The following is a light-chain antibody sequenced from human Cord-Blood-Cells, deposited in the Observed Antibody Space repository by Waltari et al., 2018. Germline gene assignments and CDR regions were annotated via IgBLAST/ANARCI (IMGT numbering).Light chain of an antibody. V-gene: IGKV1-39*01. Sequence: DIQMTQSPSSLSASVGDRVTITCRSSQSISSYLNWYQQKPGKAPKLLRYAASILQSGVPSRFSGSGSGTDFTLTISSLQPEDFATYYCQQSYSTPYTFGQGTKLEIK. CDR3: QQSYSTPYT. CDR2: AAS. J-gene: IGKJ2*01. CDR1: QSISSY.